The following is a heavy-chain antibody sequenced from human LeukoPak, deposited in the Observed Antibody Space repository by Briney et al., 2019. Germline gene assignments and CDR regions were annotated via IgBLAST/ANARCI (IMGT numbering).Heavy chain of an antibody. J-gene: IGHJ4*02. V-gene: IGHV3-48*01. Sequence: PGGSLRLSCAASGFTFSSYSMNWVRQAPGKGLEWVSYISSSSSTIYYADSVKGRFTISRDNAKNSLYLQMNSLRAEDTAVYYCARDFYSYGYDYWGQRTLVTVSS. CDR1: GFTFSSYS. CDR2: ISSSSSTI. CDR3: ARDFYSYGYDY. D-gene: IGHD5-18*01.